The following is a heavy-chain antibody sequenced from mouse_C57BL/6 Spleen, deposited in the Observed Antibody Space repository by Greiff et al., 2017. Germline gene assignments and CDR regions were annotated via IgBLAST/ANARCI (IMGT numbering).Heavy chain of an antibody. CDR2: IYPGSGST. D-gene: IGHD1-1*01. Sequence: VQLQQPGAELVKPGASVKMSCKASGYTFTSYWITWVKQRPGQGLEWIGDIYPGSGSTNYNEKFKSKATLTVDTSSSTAYMQLSSLTSADSAVYCGARGDYYGSIDWYFDVWGTGTTVTVSS. V-gene: IGHV1-55*01. CDR3: ARGDYYGSIDWYFDV. J-gene: IGHJ1*03. CDR1: GYTFTSYW.